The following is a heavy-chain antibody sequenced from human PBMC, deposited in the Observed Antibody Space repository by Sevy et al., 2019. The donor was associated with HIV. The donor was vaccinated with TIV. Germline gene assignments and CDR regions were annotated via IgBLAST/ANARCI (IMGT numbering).Heavy chain of an antibody. J-gene: IGHJ3*02. D-gene: IGHD3-16*01. CDR1: GFTFSSYE. V-gene: IGHV3-48*03. Sequence: GGSLRLSCAASGFTFSSYEMNWVRQAPGKGLEWVSYISTSRSIKYYADSVKGRFTISRDNAKKSLYLQMNSLRAEDTAVYYCARVTVVYTPRGSMIASGAFDIWGQGTMVTVSS. CDR3: ARVTVVYTPRGSMIASGAFDI. CDR2: ISTSRSIK.